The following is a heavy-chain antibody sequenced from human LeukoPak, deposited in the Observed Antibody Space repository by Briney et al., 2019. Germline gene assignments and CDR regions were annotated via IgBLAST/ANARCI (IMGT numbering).Heavy chain of an antibody. V-gene: IGHV4-59*01. CDR2: IYYSGGT. CDR1: GGSISSYY. Sequence: PSETLSLTCTVSGGSISSYYWSWIRQPPGKGLEWIGYIYYSGGTNYNPSLKSRVTISVDTSKNQFSLKLSSVTAADTAVYYCAVCSGGSCYSGVAFDIWGQGTMVTVSS. J-gene: IGHJ3*02. D-gene: IGHD2-15*01. CDR3: AVCSGGSCYSGVAFDI.